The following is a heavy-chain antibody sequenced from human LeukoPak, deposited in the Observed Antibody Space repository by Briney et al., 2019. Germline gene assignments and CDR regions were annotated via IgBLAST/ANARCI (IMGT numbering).Heavy chain of an antibody. D-gene: IGHD5-24*01. J-gene: IGHJ3*02. V-gene: IGHV3-23*01. CDR2: ISGSGGST. Sequence: GGSLRLSCAASGFTFSSYAMSWVRQAPGKGLEWVSAISGSGGSTYYADSVKGRFTISRDNSRNTLYLQMNSLRAEDTAVYYCAKDGGHVEMATISAFDIWGQGTMVAVSS. CDR3: AKDGGHVEMATISAFDI. CDR1: GFTFSSYA.